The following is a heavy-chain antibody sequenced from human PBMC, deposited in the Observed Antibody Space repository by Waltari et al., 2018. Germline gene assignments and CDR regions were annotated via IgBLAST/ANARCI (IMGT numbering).Heavy chain of an antibody. CDR1: GSPFTTYF. D-gene: IGHD6-13*01. CDR3: ARAPRASTWSFQDWFDP. CDR2: INPNGGST. J-gene: IGHJ5*02. V-gene: IGHV1-46*01. Sequence: QVQLVQSGAEVKKPGASVTVSGKSSGSPFTTYFMHGVRQAPGQGLEWMGVINPNGGSTGYAQKFQGRVTMTRDTSTTTVYMELSSLKSDDTAIYYCARAPRASTWSFQDWFDPWGQGTLVTVSS.